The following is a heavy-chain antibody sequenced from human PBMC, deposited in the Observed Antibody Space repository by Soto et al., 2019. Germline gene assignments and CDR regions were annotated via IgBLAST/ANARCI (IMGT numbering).Heavy chain of an antibody. CDR2: IYGIGTT. J-gene: IGHJ2*01. CDR1: GDSISTYY. CDR3: ARDHGYIYGFWYFDL. D-gene: IGHD5-18*01. Sequence: SETLSLTCTVSGDSISTYYWSWIRQPPGKGLEWIGYIYGIGTTNYNPSLEGRVTISVDTSKNQFSLKLSSVTAADTAVYFCARDHGYIYGFWYFDLWGRGTLVTVS. V-gene: IGHV4-59*01.